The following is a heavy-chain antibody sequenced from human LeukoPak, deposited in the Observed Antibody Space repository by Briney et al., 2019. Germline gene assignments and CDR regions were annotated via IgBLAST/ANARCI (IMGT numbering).Heavy chain of an antibody. J-gene: IGHJ3*02. V-gene: IGHV3-33*08. CDR3: ASDLRVGHERYEAFNI. CDR2: IWFDGSHK. D-gene: IGHD3-16*01. CDR1: GFSFGSYD. Sequence: GGSLRLSCTASGFSFGSYDMTWVRQAPGKGLEWVALIWFDGSHKYYGDSVKGRFTISRDNSKNTLHLQMNSLRAEDTAVYYCASDLRVGHERYEAFNIWGQGTMVIVSS.